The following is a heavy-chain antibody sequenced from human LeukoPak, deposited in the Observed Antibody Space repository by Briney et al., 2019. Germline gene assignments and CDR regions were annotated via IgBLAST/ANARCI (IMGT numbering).Heavy chain of an antibody. CDR1: GGSISSGGYS. CDR2: IYHSGST. V-gene: IGHV4-30-2*01. Sequence: SKTLSLTCAVSGGSISSGGYSWSWIRQPPGKGLEWIGYIYHSGSTYYNPSLKSRVTISVDRSKNQFSLKLSSVTAADTAVYYCARAGLPPGKEFDPWGQGTLVTVSS. CDR3: ARAGLPPGKEFDP. J-gene: IGHJ5*02. D-gene: IGHD4-11*01.